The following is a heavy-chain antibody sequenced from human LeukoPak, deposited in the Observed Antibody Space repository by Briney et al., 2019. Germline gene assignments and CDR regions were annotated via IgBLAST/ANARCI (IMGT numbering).Heavy chain of an antibody. Sequence: GGSLRLSCAASGFTSSSFRMNWVRQAPGKGLEWVANIKQDGSERNYVDSVKGRSTISRDNAKNSLFLQMNILRVEDTAVYYCARGGTRGYSPVDDWGQGILVTVSS. D-gene: IGHD5-18*01. CDR2: IKQDGSER. V-gene: IGHV3-7*03. CDR3: ARGGTRGYSPVDD. CDR1: GFTSSSFR. J-gene: IGHJ4*02.